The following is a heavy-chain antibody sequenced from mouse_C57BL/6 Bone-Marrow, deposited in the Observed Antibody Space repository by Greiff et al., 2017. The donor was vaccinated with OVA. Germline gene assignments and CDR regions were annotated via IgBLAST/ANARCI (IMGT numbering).Heavy chain of an antibody. CDR2: VYPYNGGT. V-gene: IGHV1-36*01. CDR3: ARDGYYYGSSGGYYFDY. D-gene: IGHD1-1*01. CDR1: GFTFTDYY. Sequence: EVQLVESGPVLVKPGPSVKISCKASGFTFTDYYMHWVKQSHGKSLEWIGLVYPYNGGTSYNQKFKGKATLTVDTSSSTAYMELNSLTSEDSAVYYCARDGYYYGSSGGYYFDYWGQGTTLTVSS. J-gene: IGHJ2*01.